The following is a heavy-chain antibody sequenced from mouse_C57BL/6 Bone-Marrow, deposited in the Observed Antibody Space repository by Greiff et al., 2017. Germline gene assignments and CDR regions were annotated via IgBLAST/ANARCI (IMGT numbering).Heavy chain of an antibody. Sequence: QVQLQQPGAELVKPGASVKMSCKASGYTFTSYWITWVKQRPGQGLEWIGDIYPGSGSTNYNEKFKSKATLTVDTSASPAYMQLGSLTSEDSAVYYGGSYYGSSRDYWGQGTTLTVSS. V-gene: IGHV1-55*01. CDR1: GYTFTSYW. CDR2: IYPGSGST. D-gene: IGHD1-1*01. CDR3: GSYYGSSRDY. J-gene: IGHJ2*01.